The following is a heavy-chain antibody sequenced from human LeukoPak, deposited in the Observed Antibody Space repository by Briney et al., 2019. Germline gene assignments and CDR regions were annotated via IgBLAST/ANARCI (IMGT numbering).Heavy chain of an antibody. V-gene: IGHV1-18*01. CDR2: ISAQHGQT. Sequence: ASVKVSCKTSGYSENFYGITWVRQVAGQGLEWMGWISAQHGQTEYAPNSQDRVTMTTDTYTNTAYMELRSLRSDDTAVYYCARGGPPKTWIQLWGWFDPWGQGTLVTVSS. CDR1: GYSENFYG. D-gene: IGHD5-18*01. J-gene: IGHJ5*02. CDR3: ARGGPPKTWIQLWGWFDP.